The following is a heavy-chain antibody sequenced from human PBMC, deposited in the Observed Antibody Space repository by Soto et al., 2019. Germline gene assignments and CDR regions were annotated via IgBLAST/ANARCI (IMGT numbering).Heavy chain of an antibody. V-gene: IGHV4-59*12. CDR1: GGSISSYY. J-gene: IGHJ5*02. Sequence: QVQLQESGPGLVKPSETLSLTCTVSGGSISSYYWSCIRQPPGEGLEWIGFIYYSGSTNYNPSLKSRITISVDTSKNQFSLELSSVTAADTAVYYCAREDSSGWVRWFDPWGQGTLVTVSS. D-gene: IGHD6-19*01. CDR3: AREDSSGWVRWFDP. CDR2: IYYSGST.